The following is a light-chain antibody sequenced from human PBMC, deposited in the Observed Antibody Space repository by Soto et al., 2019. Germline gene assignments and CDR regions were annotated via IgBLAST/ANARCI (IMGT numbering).Light chain of an antibody. CDR3: SSYTSRSTV. CDR1: SSDVGGYNY. J-gene: IGLJ2*01. V-gene: IGLV2-14*01. CDR2: DVS. Sequence: QSVLTQPASVSGSPGQSITISCTGTSSDVGGYNYVSWYQQHPGKAPKLMIYDVSNRPSGVSNRFSGSKSGNTASLTISGRQAEDEADYYCSSYTSRSTVFGGGTKLTVL.